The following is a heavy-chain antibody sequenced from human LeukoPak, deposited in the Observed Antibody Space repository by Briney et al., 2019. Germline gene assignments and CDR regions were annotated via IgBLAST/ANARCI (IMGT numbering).Heavy chain of an antibody. J-gene: IGHJ6*03. CDR1: GFTVSSNY. Sequence: PGGSLRLSCAASGFTVSSNYMSWVRQAPGKGLEWVSVIYSGGSTYYADSVKGRFTISRDNSKNALYLQMNSLRGEDTAVYFCARDRGEDYVSNGYFYYYYYMDVWGKGTTVTDSS. CDR2: IYSGGST. V-gene: IGHV3-66*02. D-gene: IGHD3-22*01. CDR3: ARDRGEDYVSNGYFYYYYYMDV.